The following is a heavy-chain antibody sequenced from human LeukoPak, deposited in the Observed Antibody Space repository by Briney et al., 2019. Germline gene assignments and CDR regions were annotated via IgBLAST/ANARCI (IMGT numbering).Heavy chain of an antibody. CDR2: IGNDGRMM. V-gene: IGHV3-48*03. CDR1: GFTLSSHP. D-gene: IGHD1-1*01. CDR3: ARCHLERRLDYYYYYYGMDV. J-gene: IGHJ6*02. Sequence: PGGSLRLSCAASGFTLSSHPMNWVRQAPGKGLEWVSYIGNDGRMMYYADSVKGRFTISRDSAKNSLYLQMNSLRAEDTAVYYCARCHLERRLDYYYYYYGMDVWGQGTTVTVSS.